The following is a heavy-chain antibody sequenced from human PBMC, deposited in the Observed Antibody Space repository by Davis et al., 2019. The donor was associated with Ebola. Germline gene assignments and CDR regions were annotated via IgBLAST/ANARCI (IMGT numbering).Heavy chain of an antibody. CDR1: GGSFSGYY. CDR2: IYYSGST. Sequence: SETLSLTCAVYGGSFSGYYWGWIRQPPGKGLEWIGSIYYSGSTYYNPSLKSRVTISVDKSKNQFSLKLSSVTAADTAVYYCARDHPYSSGLDVWGQGTTVTVSS. V-gene: IGHV4-34*01. D-gene: IGHD6-19*01. CDR3: ARDHPYSSGLDV. J-gene: IGHJ6*02.